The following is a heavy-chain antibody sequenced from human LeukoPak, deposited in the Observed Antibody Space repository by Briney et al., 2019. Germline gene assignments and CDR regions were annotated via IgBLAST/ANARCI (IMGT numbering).Heavy chain of an antibody. Sequence: SETLSLTCAVYGASFSDYYWSWIRQPPGKGLEWIGTIYHNGNTYSNPSLKSRVTISLDTSKNQFSLKLTSVTAADTAVYYCARTRRSSGYFPFDSWGQGTLVTASS. V-gene: IGHV4-34*01. CDR3: ARTRRSSGYFPFDS. CDR1: GASFSDYY. J-gene: IGHJ5*01. CDR2: IYHNGNT. D-gene: IGHD3-22*01.